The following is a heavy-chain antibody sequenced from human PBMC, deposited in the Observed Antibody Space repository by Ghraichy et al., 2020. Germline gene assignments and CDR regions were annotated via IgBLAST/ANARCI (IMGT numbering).Heavy chain of an antibody. Sequence: ASVKVSCKASGYTFTSYGISWVRQAPGQGLEWMGWISAYNGNTNYAQKLQGRVTMTTDTSTSTAYMELRSLRSDDTAVYYCARRYSSGWRGYYFDYWGQGTLVTVSS. V-gene: IGHV1-18*01. CDR2: ISAYNGNT. CDR1: GYTFTSYG. J-gene: IGHJ4*02. CDR3: ARRYSSGWRGYYFDY. D-gene: IGHD6-19*01.